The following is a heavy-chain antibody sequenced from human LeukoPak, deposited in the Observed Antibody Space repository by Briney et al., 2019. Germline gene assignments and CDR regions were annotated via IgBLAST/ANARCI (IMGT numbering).Heavy chain of an antibody. CDR2: IYTSGSP. CDR1: GGSISTYY. CDR3: ARSGWNYGGTFPENWFDP. J-gene: IGHJ5*02. V-gene: IGHV4-4*09. Sequence: SETLSLTCTVSGGSISTYYWSWIRQPPGKGLEGIGYIYTSGSPNYNPSLKSRVTISVDTSKNQFSLKLTSVTAADTAVYYCARSGWNYGGTFPENWFDPWGQGTLVTVSS. D-gene: IGHD1-7*01.